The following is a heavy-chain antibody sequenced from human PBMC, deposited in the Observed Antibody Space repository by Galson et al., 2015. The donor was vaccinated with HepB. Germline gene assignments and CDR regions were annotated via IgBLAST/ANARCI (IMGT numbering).Heavy chain of an antibody. CDR2: IIPIFGTA. CDR3: ARGGYCSSTSCYSGYYYYGMDV. V-gene: IGHV1-69*13. J-gene: IGHJ6*02. CDR1: GGTFSSYA. Sequence: SVKVSCKASGGTFSSYAISWVRQAPGQGLEWMGGIIPIFGTANYAQQFQGRVTITADESTSTAYIELSSLRSGDTAVYYCARGGYCSSTSCYSGYYYYGMDVWGQGTTVTVSS. D-gene: IGHD2-2*02.